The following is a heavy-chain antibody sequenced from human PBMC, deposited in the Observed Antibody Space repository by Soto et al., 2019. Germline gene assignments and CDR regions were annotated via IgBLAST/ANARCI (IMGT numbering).Heavy chain of an antibody. CDR1: GFTFSNYA. V-gene: IGHV3-23*01. D-gene: IGHD3-16*01. J-gene: IGHJ6*02. CDR2: IGGGGDDT. CDR3: AIWGGGYYYGMDV. Sequence: VHLLESGGGLVQPGGSLRLSCAASGFTFSNYAMSWVRQAPGKGLEWVSGIGGGGDDTYYADSVKGRFIISRDNSKSTLSLQMNSLRAGDTAVYYCAIWGGGYYYGMDVWGQGTTVTVSS.